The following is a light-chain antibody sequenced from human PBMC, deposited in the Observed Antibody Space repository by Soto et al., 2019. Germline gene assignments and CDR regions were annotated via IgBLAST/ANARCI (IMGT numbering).Light chain of an antibody. CDR3: AAWDDSLSGYVV. V-gene: IGLV1-47*01. J-gene: IGLJ2*01. CDR1: SSNIGSNY. CDR2: RNN. Sequence: QSVLTQPPSASGTHGQRVTISCSGSSSNIGSNYVYWYQQLPGTAPKLLIYRNNQRPSGVPDRFSGSKSGTSASLAISGLRSEDEADYYCAAWDDSLSGYVVFGGGTQLTVL.